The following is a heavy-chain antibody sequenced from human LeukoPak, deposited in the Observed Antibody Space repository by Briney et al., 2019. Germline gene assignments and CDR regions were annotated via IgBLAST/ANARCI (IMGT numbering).Heavy chain of an antibody. CDR3: ARGPMTTVNFYYYYYMDV. V-gene: IGHV1-2*02. J-gene: IGHJ6*03. D-gene: IGHD4-11*01. CDR1: GYIFTGYY. Sequence: ASVKVSCKASGYIFTGYYMHWVRQAPGQGLEWMGWINPNSGGTNYAQKFQGRVTMTRDTSISTAYMELSRLRSDDTAVYYCARGPMTTVNFYYYYYMDVWGKGTTVTVSS. CDR2: INPNSGGT.